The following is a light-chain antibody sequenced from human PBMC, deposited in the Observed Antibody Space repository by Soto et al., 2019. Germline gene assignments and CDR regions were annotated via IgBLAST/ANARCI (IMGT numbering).Light chain of an antibody. CDR2: AAS. Sequence: DIPMTQSPSSLSASVGDRVTITCRARESIANYLNWYQQKPGKAPNLLIYAASTLQTGLPSRFSGSGSGTEFALPMSRLQTEDSADYAGQRGGMRPYGFGQAT. CDR3: QRGGMRPYG. CDR1: ESIANY. J-gene: IGKJ2*03. V-gene: IGKV1-39*01.